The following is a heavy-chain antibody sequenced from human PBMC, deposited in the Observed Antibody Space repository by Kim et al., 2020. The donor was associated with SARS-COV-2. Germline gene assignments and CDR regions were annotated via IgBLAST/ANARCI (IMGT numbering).Heavy chain of an antibody. V-gene: IGHV3-23*03. CDR1: GFTFSSYA. Sequence: GGSLRLSCAASGFTFSSYAMSWVRQAPGKGLEWVSVIYSGGSSTYYADSVKGRFTISRDNSKNTLYLQMNSLRAEDTAVYYCAKETGGSYYPGPFDYWGQGTLVTVSS. CDR2: IYSGGSST. D-gene: IGHD1-26*01. J-gene: IGHJ4*02. CDR3: AKETGGSYYPGPFDY.